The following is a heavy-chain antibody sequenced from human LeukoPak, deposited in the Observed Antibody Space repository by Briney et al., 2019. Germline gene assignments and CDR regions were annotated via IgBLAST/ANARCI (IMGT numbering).Heavy chain of an antibody. Sequence: GASVKVSCKAFGYTFTRYYMHWVRQAPGQGPEWMGIINPRGGSTDYAQKFQGRITMTSDTSTSTVYMELKSLTSEDTAVYFCARVGTTGANADNWGQGTLVTVSS. V-gene: IGHV1-46*01. J-gene: IGHJ4*02. D-gene: IGHD4-11*01. CDR1: GYTFTRYY. CDR2: INPRGGST. CDR3: ARVGTTGANADN.